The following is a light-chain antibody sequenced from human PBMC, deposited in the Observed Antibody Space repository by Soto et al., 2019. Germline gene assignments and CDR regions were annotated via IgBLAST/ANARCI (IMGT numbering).Light chain of an antibody. J-gene: IGKJ1*01. CDR3: QQYGGSRT. V-gene: IGKV3-20*01. CDR1: QSVSSN. Sequence: EVVMSQSAATLSVSPGERATLSCRASQSVSSNLAWYQQKPGQAPSLLISGASTRATGVPDRFSGSGSGTDFTLTISRLEPEDFAVYYCQQYGGSRTFGQRTKVDIK. CDR2: GAS.